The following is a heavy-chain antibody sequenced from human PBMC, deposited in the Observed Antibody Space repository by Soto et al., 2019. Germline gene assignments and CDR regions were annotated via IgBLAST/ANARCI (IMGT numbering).Heavy chain of an antibody. CDR2: ISGDGDNT. V-gene: IGHV3-23*01. J-gene: IGHJ4*02. CDR1: VFSFNSYA. D-gene: IGHD1-26*01. Sequence: EVQLLESGGGLVQPGGSLRLSCAASVFSFNSYAMSWVRQAPGKGLEWVSAISGDGDNTYYADSVRGRSTISRDNSKKPLYLQMTSLRAEDTAVYYCAIEVGAPAASFDHWGQGTLVTVSS. CDR3: AIEVGAPAASFDH.